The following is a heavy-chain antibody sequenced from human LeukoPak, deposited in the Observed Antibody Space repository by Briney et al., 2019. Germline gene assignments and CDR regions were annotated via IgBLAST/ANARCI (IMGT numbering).Heavy chain of an antibody. CDR2: ISYDGSNK. D-gene: IGHD3-22*01. Sequence: GRSLRLSCAASGFTFSSYGMHWVRQAPGKGLEWVAVISYDGSNKYYADSVKGRFTISRDNSKNTLYLQMNSLRAEDTAVYYCAKDAYDSSSYFDYWGQGTLVTVSS. V-gene: IGHV3-30*18. CDR1: GFTFSSYG. J-gene: IGHJ4*02. CDR3: AKDAYDSSSYFDY.